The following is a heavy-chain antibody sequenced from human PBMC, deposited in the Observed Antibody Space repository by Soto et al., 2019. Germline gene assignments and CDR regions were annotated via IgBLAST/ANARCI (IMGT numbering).Heavy chain of an antibody. D-gene: IGHD2-2*01. V-gene: IGHV1-69*13. Sequence: ASVKVSCKASGGTFSSYAISWVRQAPGQGLEWMGGIIPIFGTANYAQKFQGRVTITADESTSTAYMELSSLRSEDTAVYYCARDNDIVVVPAARRGMDVWGQGTTVTAP. CDR1: GGTFSSYA. CDR2: IIPIFGTA. J-gene: IGHJ6*02. CDR3: ARDNDIVVVPAARRGMDV.